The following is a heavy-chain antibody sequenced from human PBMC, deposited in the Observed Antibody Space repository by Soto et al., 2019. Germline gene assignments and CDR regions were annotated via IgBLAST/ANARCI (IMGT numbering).Heavy chain of an antibody. Sequence: SVKVSCKASGGTFSSYAISWVRQAPGQGLEWMGGIIPIFGTANYAQKFQGRVTITADESTSTAYMELSSLRSEDTAVYYCARSSTPYDFWSGYWARDYYYYGMDVWGQGTTVTVSS. D-gene: IGHD3-3*01. CDR3: ARSSTPYDFWSGYWARDYYYYGMDV. CDR2: IIPIFGTA. V-gene: IGHV1-69*13. CDR1: GGTFSSYA. J-gene: IGHJ6*02.